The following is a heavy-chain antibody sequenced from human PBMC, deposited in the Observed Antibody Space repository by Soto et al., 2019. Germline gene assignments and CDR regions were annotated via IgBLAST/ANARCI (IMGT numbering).Heavy chain of an antibody. J-gene: IGHJ4*02. V-gene: IGHV3-9*01. D-gene: IGHD5-18*01. CDR2: ISWNSGSI. CDR3: AKAVGSYGNFDY. CDR1: GFTFDDYA. Sequence: EVQLVESGGGLVQPGRSLRLSCAASGFTFDDYAMHWVRQAPGKGREWVSGISWNSGSIGYADSVKGRFTISRDNAKNSLYLQMNSLRAEDTALYYCAKAVGSYGNFDYWGQGTLVTVSS.